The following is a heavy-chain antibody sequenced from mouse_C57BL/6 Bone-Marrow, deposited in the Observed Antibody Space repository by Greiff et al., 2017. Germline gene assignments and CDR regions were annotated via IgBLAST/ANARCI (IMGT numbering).Heavy chain of an antibody. CDR1: GYTFTSYW. CDR3: VKGNYGNYEDYAMDY. CDR2: INPSNGGT. J-gene: IGHJ4*01. D-gene: IGHD2-1*01. Sequence: QVQLQQPGTELVKPGASVKLSCKASGYTFTSYWMHWVKPRPGQGLEWIGNINPSNGGTNYNEKFKSKATLTVDKSSSTAYMQLSSLTSEDSAVYYCVKGNYGNYEDYAMDYWGQGTSVTVSS. V-gene: IGHV1-53*01.